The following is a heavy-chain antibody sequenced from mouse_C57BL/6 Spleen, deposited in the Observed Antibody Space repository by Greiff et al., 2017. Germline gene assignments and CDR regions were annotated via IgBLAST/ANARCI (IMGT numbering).Heavy chain of an antibody. CDR1: GYTFTSYW. D-gene: IGHD2-1*01. CDR2: IDPNSGGT. Sequence: VQLQQPGAELVKPGASVKLSCKASGYTFTSYWMHWVMQRPGRGLEWIGRIDPNSGGTKYNEKFKSKATLTVDKPSSTAYMQLSSLTSEDSAVYYCARGDHLRWEGGFAYWGQGTLVTVSA. J-gene: IGHJ3*01. V-gene: IGHV1-72*01. CDR3: ARGDHLRWEGGFAY.